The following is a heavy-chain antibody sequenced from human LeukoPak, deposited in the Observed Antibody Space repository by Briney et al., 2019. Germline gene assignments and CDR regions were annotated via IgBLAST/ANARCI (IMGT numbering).Heavy chain of an antibody. CDR3: TTSSAYYSCFDY. D-gene: IGHD2-21*02. Sequence: ASVKVSCKASGYTFTDYYIHWVRQAPGQGLEWMGVINPSGGTTTYAQNFQGRVSMTMYTYATTVYMELSSLRSEDTAVYYCTTSSAYYSCFDYWGQGTLVTVSS. V-gene: IGHV1-46*01. CDR2: INPSGGTT. J-gene: IGHJ4*02. CDR1: GYTFTDYY.